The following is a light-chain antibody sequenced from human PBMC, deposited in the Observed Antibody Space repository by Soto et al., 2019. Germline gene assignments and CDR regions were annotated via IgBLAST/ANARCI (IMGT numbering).Light chain of an antibody. CDR2: AAY. J-gene: IGKJ2*01. CDR3: LQHDSYPHS. CDR1: QGIRND. V-gene: IGKV1-17*01. Sequence: DIQMTQYPSSLSASVGDRVTITCRASQGIRNDLGWYQHKPGKPPERLIYAAYSLQSWVPSRFSDSGSRTEFAHTISSRQPDDFETFYCLQHDSYPHSLGQGTKLEIK.